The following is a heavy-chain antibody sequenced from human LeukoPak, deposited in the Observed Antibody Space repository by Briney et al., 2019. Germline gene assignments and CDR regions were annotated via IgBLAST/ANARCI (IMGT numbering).Heavy chain of an antibody. V-gene: IGHV3-11*01. CDR3: ASVLWFGGIFFDY. Sequence: GRSLRLSCAASGFSFSDYYMSWIRQAPGKGLEWVSYMSNGGSTIYYADSVKGRFTISRDNTKNSLYLQMNSLRAEDTAVYYCASVLWFGGIFFDYWGQGTLVTVSS. D-gene: IGHD3-10*01. J-gene: IGHJ4*02. CDR1: GFSFSDYY. CDR2: MSNGGSTI.